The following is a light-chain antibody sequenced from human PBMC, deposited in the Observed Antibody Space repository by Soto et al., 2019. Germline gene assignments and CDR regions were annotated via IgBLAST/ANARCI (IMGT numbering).Light chain of an antibody. Sequence: DVQMTQSPSTLAASVGDRVTLTCRASENIKNWLAWYRQTPGKAPKVLISDASRLETGVPSRFSGSGYGTDFTLTITSLQTDDFGTYHGQQYDVHPKTFGQGT. CDR3: QQYDVHPKT. V-gene: IGKV1-5*01. J-gene: IGKJ1*01. CDR1: ENIKNW. CDR2: DAS.